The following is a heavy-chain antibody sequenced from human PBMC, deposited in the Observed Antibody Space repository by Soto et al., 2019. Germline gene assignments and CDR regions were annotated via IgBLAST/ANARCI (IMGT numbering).Heavy chain of an antibody. CDR1: GFTFSSYV. J-gene: IGHJ6*02. Sequence: GGSLRLSCAASGFTFSSYVMHWVRQAPGKGLEWVAVISYDGDKKNYGDSVKGRFTISRDNSQNTLYLTMNSLRGEDTAVYYCATLYDFWNAYPTGDFYYGQDVWGQGTTVTVSS. CDR3: ATLYDFWNAYPTGDFYYGQDV. D-gene: IGHD3-3*01. V-gene: IGHV3-30*03. CDR2: ISYDGDKK.